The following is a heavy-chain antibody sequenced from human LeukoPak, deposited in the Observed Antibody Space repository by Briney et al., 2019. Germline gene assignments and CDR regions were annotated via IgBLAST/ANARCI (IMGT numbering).Heavy chain of an antibody. CDR3: ARGAHYFDY. CDR1: GGSISDYY. V-gene: IGHV4-59*01. Sequence: SETLSLTCTVSGGSISDYYWSWVRQPPGKGLECIGYVHYSGSTNYNPSLKSRVTTSVDTSKNQFSLKLTSVTAADTAVYYCARGAHYFDYWGQGALVTVSS. CDR2: VHYSGST. J-gene: IGHJ4*02.